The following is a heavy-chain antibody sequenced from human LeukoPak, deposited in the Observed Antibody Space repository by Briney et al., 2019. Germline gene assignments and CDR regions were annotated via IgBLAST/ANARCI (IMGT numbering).Heavy chain of an antibody. Sequence: GGSLRLSCAASGFTVSSNYMSWVRQAPGKGLEWVSVIYSGGSTYYADSVKGRFTISRDNSKNTLYLQMNSLRAEDTAVYYCAKAVSGNYIKGFDYWGQGILVTVSS. V-gene: IGHV3-53*01. J-gene: IGHJ4*02. CDR1: GFTVSSNY. D-gene: IGHD1-26*01. CDR3: AKAVSGNYIKGFDY. CDR2: IYSGGST.